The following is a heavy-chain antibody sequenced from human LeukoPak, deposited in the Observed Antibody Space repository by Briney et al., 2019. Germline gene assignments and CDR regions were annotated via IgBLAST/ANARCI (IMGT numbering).Heavy chain of an antibody. CDR3: ARYWAYYDSSGPRAFDI. V-gene: IGHV3-9*01. CDR2: ISWNSFSI. J-gene: IGHJ3*02. D-gene: IGHD3-22*01. CDR1: GFTFDDYA. Sequence: GGSLRLSCAASGFTFDDYAMHWVRQAPGKGLEWVPGISWNSFSIGYADSVKGRFTISRDNAKNSLYLQMNSLRAEDTAVHYCARYWAYYDSSGPRAFDIWGQGTMVTVSS.